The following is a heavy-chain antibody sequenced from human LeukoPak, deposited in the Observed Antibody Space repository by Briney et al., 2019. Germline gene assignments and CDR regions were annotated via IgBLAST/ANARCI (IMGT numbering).Heavy chain of an antibody. V-gene: IGHV3-23*01. Sequence: GGSLRLSCAASGITFSSYAMIWVRQAPGKGLEWVSAISGSGDRTYHADSVKGRLTTSRDNSKNTLYLQMSSLRAEDTAVYYCAKDSGYHFLDYWGQGTPVTVSP. CDR3: AKDSGYHFLDY. CDR1: GITFSSYA. J-gene: IGHJ4*02. D-gene: IGHD3-22*01. CDR2: ISGSGDRT.